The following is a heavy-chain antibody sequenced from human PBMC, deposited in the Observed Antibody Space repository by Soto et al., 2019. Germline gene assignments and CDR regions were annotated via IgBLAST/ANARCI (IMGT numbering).Heavy chain of an antibody. Sequence: QVPLVQSGAEVNKPGASVKVSCKASGYTFTNYGISWVRQAPGEGLEWVGWINTSNDNKLYAQKVQGRPTLTTDASPSTAYMDLTTLRSDDTAVYFCARDPGAASFDFWAQGTLVTVSS. CDR2: INTSNDNK. CDR1: GYTFTNYG. J-gene: IGHJ4*02. CDR3: ARDPGAASFDF. V-gene: IGHV1-18*01. D-gene: IGHD2-15*01.